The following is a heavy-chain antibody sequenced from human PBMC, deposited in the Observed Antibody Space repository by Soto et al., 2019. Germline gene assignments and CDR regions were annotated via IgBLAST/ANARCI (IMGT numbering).Heavy chain of an antibody. J-gene: IGHJ4*02. CDR1: GGSISSYY. CDR2: IYYSGST. V-gene: IGHV4-59*01. CDR3: ARWNGAGNDY. Sequence: SETLSLTCTVSGGSISSYYWSWIRQPPGKGLEWIGYIYYSGSTNYNPSLKSRVTISVDTSKNQFSLKLSSVTAADTAGYYCARWNGAGNDYWGQGTLVTVSS. D-gene: IGHD1-1*01.